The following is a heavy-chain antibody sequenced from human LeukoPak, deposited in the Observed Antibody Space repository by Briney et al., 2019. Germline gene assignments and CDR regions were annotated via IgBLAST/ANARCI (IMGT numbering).Heavy chain of an antibody. CDR2: INHSGST. V-gene: IGHV4-34*01. Sequence: SETLSLTCAVYGGSFSGYYWSWIRQPPGKGLEWIGEINHSGSTNYNPSLKSRVTISVDTSKNQFSLKLSSVTAADTAVYYCARYGYYYGLTSCFGYWGQGTLVTVSS. J-gene: IGHJ4*02. CDR1: GGSFSGYY. CDR3: ARYGYYYGLTSCFGY. D-gene: IGHD3-22*01.